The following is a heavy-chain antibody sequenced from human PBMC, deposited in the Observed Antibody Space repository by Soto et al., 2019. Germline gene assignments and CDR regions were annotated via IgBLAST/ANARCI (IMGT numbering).Heavy chain of an antibody. CDR1: GFSISSDYF. Sequence: SETLSLTCAVSGFSISSDYFWGWIRQPPGKGLEWIGSIYHTGTTYYSPALKSPATIFLDTSKNQFSLNLTSVTAADTAIYYCARDGLRYFDGSGYYSGPPLDYWGQGARVTVSS. J-gene: IGHJ4*02. D-gene: IGHD3-22*01. CDR3: ARDGLRYFDGSGYYSGPPLDY. V-gene: IGHV4-38-2*02. CDR2: IYHTGTT.